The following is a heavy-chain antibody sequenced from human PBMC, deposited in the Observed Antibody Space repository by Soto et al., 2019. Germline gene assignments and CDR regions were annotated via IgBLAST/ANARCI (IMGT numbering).Heavy chain of an antibody. V-gene: IGHV4-31*03. J-gene: IGHJ4*02. CDR2: IYYSGST. CDR3: ARAPLN. CDR1: GASISSGGYY. Sequence: QVNLQESGPGLLQPSQTLSLTCTVSGASISSGGYYWTWIRQHPGKGLEWIGYIYYSGSTYSNPSLKSRVTISVDTSKNQFALKLSSVTAAYTAVYYCARAPLNWGQGTLVTVSS.